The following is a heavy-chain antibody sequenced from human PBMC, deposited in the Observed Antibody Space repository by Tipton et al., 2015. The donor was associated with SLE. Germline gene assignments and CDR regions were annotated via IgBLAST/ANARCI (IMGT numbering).Heavy chain of an antibody. Sequence: TLSLTCTVSGDSVSSSSYYWGWIRQPPGKGLEWIGYIYYTGSTDYIPSLKSRVTISLDTSKNQFSLKLRSVTAADTAVYYCAAAWNKYGEFDSWGQGTLVTVSS. J-gene: IGHJ5*01. CDR2: IYYTGST. CDR3: AAAWNKYGEFDS. V-gene: IGHV4-61*01. D-gene: IGHD4-17*01. CDR1: GDSVSSSSYY.